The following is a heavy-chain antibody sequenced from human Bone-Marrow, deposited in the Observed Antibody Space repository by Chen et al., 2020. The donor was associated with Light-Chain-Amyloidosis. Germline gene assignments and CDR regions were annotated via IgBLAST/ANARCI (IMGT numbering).Heavy chain of an antibody. CDR3: ARRDTMLDY. CDR1: GLTFDDYG. D-gene: IGHD3-3*01. Sequence: EVQLVESGGGVVRPGGSLRISWAASGLTFDDYGMRWVCKAQGKGLEWVSGINLNGGSTGYADSVKGRFTISRDNAKNSLYLQMNSLRAEDTALYHCARRDTMLDYWGQGTLVTVSS. J-gene: IGHJ4*02. CDR2: INLNGGST. V-gene: IGHV3-20*01.